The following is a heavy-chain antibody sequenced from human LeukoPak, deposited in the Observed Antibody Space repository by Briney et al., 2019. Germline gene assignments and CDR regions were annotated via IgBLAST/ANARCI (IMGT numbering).Heavy chain of an antibody. CDR2: MSCDGSNY. CDR3: ARVDSSGWLIYGLDV. D-gene: IGHD6-19*01. V-gene: IGHV3-30-3*01. CDR1: GFTFSSYA. Sequence: GRSLRLSCAASGFTFSSYAMHWVRQAPGKGLEGVAVMSCDGSNYFYADSVKGRFTIFRDNSKNTLYLQMNSLRAEDTAVYYCARVDSSGWLIYGLDVWGQGTTVTVFS. J-gene: IGHJ6*02.